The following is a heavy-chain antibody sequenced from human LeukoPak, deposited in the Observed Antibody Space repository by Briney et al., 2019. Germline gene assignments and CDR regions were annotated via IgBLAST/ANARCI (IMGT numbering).Heavy chain of an antibody. CDR3: ARGSLRIAPAIGYYFDN. CDR1: GYTFTGYY. CDR2: INPNSGGT. V-gene: IGHV1-2*02. J-gene: IGHJ4*02. Sequence: ASVKVSCKASGYTFTGYYMHWVRQAPGQGLEWMGWINPNSGGTNYAQKFQGRVTMTRDTSISTAYMELSRLRSDDTAVYYCARGSLRIAPAIGYYFDNWGQGTLVTVSS. D-gene: IGHD2-2*01.